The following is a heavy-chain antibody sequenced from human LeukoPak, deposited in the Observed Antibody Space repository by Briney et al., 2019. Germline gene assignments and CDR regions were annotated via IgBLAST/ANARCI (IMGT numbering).Heavy chain of an antibody. Sequence: SETLSLTCTVSGGSISSGSYYWSWIRQPAGKGLEWIGRIYTSGSTNYNPSLKSRVTISVDTSKNQFSLKLSSVTAADTAVYYCARVEVVRGAVARLSGWGQGTLVTVSS. CDR2: IYTSGST. J-gene: IGHJ4*02. V-gene: IGHV4-61*02. CDR1: GGSISSGSYY. CDR3: ARVEVVRGAVARLSG. D-gene: IGHD2-21*01.